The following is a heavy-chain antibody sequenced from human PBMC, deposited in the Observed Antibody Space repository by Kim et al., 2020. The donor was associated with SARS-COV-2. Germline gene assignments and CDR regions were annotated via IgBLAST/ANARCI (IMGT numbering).Heavy chain of an antibody. Sequence: SVKVSCKVSGATFRTNAITWVRQAPGQGLEWMGGIVPIFRKANYAQKFQGRVTITADESTSTAYMELSSLRSDDTAVYYCAREHSGGTADYWGQGTL. V-gene: IGHV1-69*13. CDR3: AREHSGGTADY. D-gene: IGHD1-26*01. J-gene: IGHJ4*02. CDR1: GATFRTNA. CDR2: IVPIFRKA.